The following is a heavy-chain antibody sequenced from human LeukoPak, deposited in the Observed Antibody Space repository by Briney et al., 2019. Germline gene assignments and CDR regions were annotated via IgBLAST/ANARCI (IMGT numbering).Heavy chain of an antibody. V-gene: IGHV3-21*01. J-gene: IGHJ4*02. CDR1: GFTFSSYS. Sequence: PGGSLRLSCAASGFTFSSYSMNWVRQAPGKGLEGVSSISSSNSYIYYADSVKGRFTISRDNSKNTLYLQMNSLRAEDTAVYYCAIDDSSGPDWGQGTLVTVSS. CDR3: AIDDSSGPD. CDR2: ISSSNSYI. D-gene: IGHD3-22*01.